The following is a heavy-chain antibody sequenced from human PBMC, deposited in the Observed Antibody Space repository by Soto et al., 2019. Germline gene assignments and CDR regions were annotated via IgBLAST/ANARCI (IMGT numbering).Heavy chain of an antibody. J-gene: IGHJ4*02. CDR3: ATDLRQLVFLTNFDY. CDR2: FDPEDGET. CDR1: GYTLTELS. V-gene: IGHV1-24*01. Sequence: ASVKVSCKVSGYTLTELSMHWVRQAPGKGLEWMGGFDPEDGETINAQKFQGRVTMTEDTSTDTAYMELSSLRSEDTAVYYCATDLRQLVFLTNFDYWGQGTLVTVSS. D-gene: IGHD6-6*01.